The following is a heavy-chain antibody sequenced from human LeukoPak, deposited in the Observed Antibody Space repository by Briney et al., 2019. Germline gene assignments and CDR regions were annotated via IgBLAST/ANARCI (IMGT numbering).Heavy chain of an antibody. D-gene: IGHD3-9*01. J-gene: IGHJ4*02. Sequence: GTSLRLSCVASGFTFTNYAMSWVRQAPGKGLEWVSAITGSDGSSYYADSVKGRFTISRDNSRNTLYLQVNSLRAEDTAVYYCAKWGDYDILTGYYVPDYWGQGTLVTVSS. CDR1: GFTFTNYA. V-gene: IGHV3-23*01. CDR3: AKWGDYDILTGYYVPDY. CDR2: ITGSDGSS.